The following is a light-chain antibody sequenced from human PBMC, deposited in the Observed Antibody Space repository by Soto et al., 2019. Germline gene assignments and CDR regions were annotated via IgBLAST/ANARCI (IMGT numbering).Light chain of an antibody. J-gene: IGKJ1*01. CDR2: GAS. V-gene: IGKV1-39*01. CDR3: HQSYSNPWT. CDR1: QSISTY. Sequence: DIQMTQSPSSLSASVGDRVTITCRASQSISTYLNWYLQKPGKAPKALIFGASSLKSGVPSRFSGSGSGTDFTLTISSLQPEDFATYFCHQSYSNPWTFGQGTNVDIK.